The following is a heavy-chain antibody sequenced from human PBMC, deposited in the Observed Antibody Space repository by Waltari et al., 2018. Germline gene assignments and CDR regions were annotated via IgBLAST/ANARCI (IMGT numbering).Heavy chain of an antibody. CDR1: GFTFSRYA. D-gene: IGHD6-13*01. Sequence: EVQLLESGGGLVQPGGSLRLSCAASGFTFSRYAMSWVRRAPGKGLEWVSGLSGCAGTTNYADLAEGRFTISRDNSKNTVDLQMNSLRAEDTAVYYCARLGSGTIDSWGQGTLVTVSS. J-gene: IGHJ4*02. CDR2: LSGCAGTT. V-gene: IGHV3-23*01. CDR3: ARLGSGTIDS.